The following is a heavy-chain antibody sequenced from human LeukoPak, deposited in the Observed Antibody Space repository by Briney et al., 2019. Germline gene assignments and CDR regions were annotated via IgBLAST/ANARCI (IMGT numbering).Heavy chain of an antibody. J-gene: IGHJ4*02. CDR2: ISYDGSNK. D-gene: IGHD4-23*01. V-gene: IGHV3-30-3*01. CDR3: ARASGDYDGYYFDY. CDR1: GFTFSSYA. Sequence: PGGSLRLSCAASGFTFSSYAMHWVRQAPGKGLEWVAVISYDGSNKYYADSVKGRFTISRDNSKNTLYLQMNSLRAEDTAVYYCARASGDYDGYYFDYWGQGTLVTVSS.